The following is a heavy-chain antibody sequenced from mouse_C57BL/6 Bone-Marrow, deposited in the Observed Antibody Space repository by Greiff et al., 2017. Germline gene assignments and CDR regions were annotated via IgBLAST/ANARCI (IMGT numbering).Heavy chain of an antibody. CDR3: ARRESNDLFAY. Sequence: QVQLQQPGAELVKPGASVKLSCTASGYTFTSYWMHWVKQRPGQGLEWIGMIHPNSGSTNYNEKFKSKATLTVDKSSSTAYMQLSSLTSEDSAVYYCARRESNDLFAYWGQGTLVTVSA. CDR1: GYTFTSYW. CDR2: IHPNSGST. D-gene: IGHD2-12*01. J-gene: IGHJ3*01. V-gene: IGHV1-64*01.